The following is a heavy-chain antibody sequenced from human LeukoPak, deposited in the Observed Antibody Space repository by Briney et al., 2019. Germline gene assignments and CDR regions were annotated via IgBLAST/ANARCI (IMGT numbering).Heavy chain of an antibody. CDR2: IYTSGST. Sequence: KSSETLSLTCTVFGGSISSYYWSWIRQPAGKGLEWIGRIYTSGSTNYNPSLKSRVTMSVDTSKNQLSLRLSSVTAADTAVYYCARDIGKSIVVVPAANYYYYYMDVWGKGTTVTVSS. D-gene: IGHD2-2*01. V-gene: IGHV4-4*07. J-gene: IGHJ6*03. CDR1: GGSISSYY. CDR3: ARDIGKSIVVVPAANYYYYYMDV.